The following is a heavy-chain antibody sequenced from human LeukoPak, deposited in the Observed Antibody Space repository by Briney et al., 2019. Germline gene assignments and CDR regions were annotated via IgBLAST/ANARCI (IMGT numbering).Heavy chain of an antibody. CDR1: GGSISSYY. D-gene: IGHD6-6*01. CDR3: ARLGLDSSSSGYFDY. CDR2: IYYSGST. Sequence: KPSETLSLTCTVSGGSISSYYWSWIRQPPGKGLEWIGYIYYSGSTNYNPSLKSRVTISVDTSKNQFSLKLSSVTAADTAVYYCARLGLDSSSSGYFDYWGQGTLVTVSS. V-gene: IGHV4-59*08. J-gene: IGHJ4*02.